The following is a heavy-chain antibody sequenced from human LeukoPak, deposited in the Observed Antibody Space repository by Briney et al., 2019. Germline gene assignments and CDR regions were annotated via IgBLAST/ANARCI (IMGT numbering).Heavy chain of an antibody. J-gene: IGHJ5*02. CDR2: ISRSGDNT. V-gene: IGHV3-23*01. CDR1: GFTFSGYA. Sequence: EGSLRLSCAASGFTFSGYAMSWVRQAPGKGLQWVSTISRSGDNTYYADSVKGRFTISRDNSKNTLYLQMSSLRAEDTAVYYCAKAGANWFDPWGQGTLVTVSS. D-gene: IGHD3-10*01. CDR3: AKAGANWFDP.